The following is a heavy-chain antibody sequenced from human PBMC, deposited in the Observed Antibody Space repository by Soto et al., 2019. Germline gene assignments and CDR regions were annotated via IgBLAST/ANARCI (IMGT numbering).Heavy chain of an antibody. V-gene: IGHV3-66*01. CDR3: ARAFDYIWGSYRHYYFDF. J-gene: IGHJ4*02. CDR2: IYSDAGT. Sequence: QLVESGGGLVQPGRSLKLSCAASGFTVNSHFMGWVRQVAGGGLEWVSVIYSDAGTKYAESVRGRFTISRDNSRNTVSLHMNSLRAEDTGVYYCARAFDYIWGSYRHYYFDFWGQGTRVIVSS. D-gene: IGHD3-16*02. CDR1: GFTVNSHF.